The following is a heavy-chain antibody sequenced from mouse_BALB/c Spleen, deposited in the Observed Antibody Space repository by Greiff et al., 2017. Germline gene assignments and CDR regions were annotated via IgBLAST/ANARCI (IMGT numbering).Heavy chain of an antibody. V-gene: IGHV5-15*02. CDR3: ARYYYGSSYFDY. J-gene: IGHJ2*01. D-gene: IGHD1-1*01. CDR1: GFTFSDYG. CDR2: ISNLAYSI. Sequence: EVQRVESGGGLVQPGGSRKLSCAASGFTFSDYGMAWVRQAPGKGPEWVAFISNLAYSIYYADTVTGRFTISRENAKNTLYLEMSSLRSEDTAMYYCARYYYGSSYFDYWGQGTTLTVSS.